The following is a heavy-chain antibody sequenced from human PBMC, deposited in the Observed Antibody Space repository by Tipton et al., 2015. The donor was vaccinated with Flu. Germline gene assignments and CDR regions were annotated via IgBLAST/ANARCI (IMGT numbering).Heavy chain of an antibody. CDR1: GGSISSYY. CDR3: ARQGRRELPPNWYFDL. CDR2: IYYSGST. V-gene: IGHV4-59*08. Sequence: TLSLTCTVSGGSISSYYWSWIRQPPGKGLEWIGYIYYSGSTNYNPSLKSRVTISVDTSKNQFSPKLSSVTAADTAVYYCARQGRRELPPNWYFDLWGRGTLVTVSS. J-gene: IGHJ2*01. D-gene: IGHD1-26*01.